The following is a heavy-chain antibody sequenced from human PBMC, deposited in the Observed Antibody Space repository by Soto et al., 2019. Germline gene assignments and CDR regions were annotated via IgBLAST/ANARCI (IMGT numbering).Heavy chain of an antibody. CDR2: IYYSGST. CDR3: ATLSSSGWYKYAFDI. J-gene: IGHJ3*02. D-gene: IGHD6-19*01. V-gene: IGHV4-59*08. CDR1: GGSISSYY. Sequence: SETLSLTCTVSGGSISSYYWSWIRQPPGKGLEWIGYIYYSGSTNYNPSLKSRVTISVDTSKNQFSLKLSSVTAADTAVYYCATLSSSGWYKYAFDIWGQGTMVTVSS.